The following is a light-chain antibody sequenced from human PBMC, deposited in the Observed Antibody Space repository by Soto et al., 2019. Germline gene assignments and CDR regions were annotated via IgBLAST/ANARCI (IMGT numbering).Light chain of an antibody. CDR3: QQHSNWPLT. J-gene: IGKJ4*01. CDR1: QSVSSY. V-gene: IGKV3-11*01. Sequence: EIVLTQSPATLSLSPGERATLSCRASQSVSSYLAWYQQKPGQAPRLLIYDASNRATGIPARFSGSGSGTDFNLTISSLEPEDFAVYYCQQHSNWPLTFGGGTKVEIK. CDR2: DAS.